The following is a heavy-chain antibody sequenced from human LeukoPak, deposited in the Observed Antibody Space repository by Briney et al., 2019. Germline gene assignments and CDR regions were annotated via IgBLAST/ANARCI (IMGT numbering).Heavy chain of an antibody. CDR2: ISSNGGST. J-gene: IGHJ6*02. CDR1: GFTFSSYA. CDR3: ARVGYTSYYYYGMDV. V-gene: IGHV3-64*01. D-gene: IGHD6-13*01. Sequence: GGSLRLSCAASGFTFSSYAMHWVRQAPGKGLEYVSAISSNGGSTYYANSVKGRFTISRDNSKNTLYLQMGSLRAEDMAVYYCARVGYTSYYYYGMDVSGQGTTVTVSS.